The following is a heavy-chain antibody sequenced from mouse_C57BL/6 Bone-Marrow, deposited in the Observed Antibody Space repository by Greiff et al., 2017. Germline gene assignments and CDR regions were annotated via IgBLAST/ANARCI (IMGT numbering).Heavy chain of an antibody. CDR3: ARSRWLLQDDY. V-gene: IGHV1-26*01. CDR2: INPNNGGT. CDR1: GYTFTDYY. Sequence: EVQLQQSGPELVKPGASVKISCKASGYTFTDYYMNWVKQSHGKSLEWIGDINPNNGGTSYNQKFKGKATLTVDKSSSTAYMELRSLTSEDSAVYYCARSRWLLQDDYWGQGTTLTVSS. J-gene: IGHJ2*01. D-gene: IGHD2-3*01.